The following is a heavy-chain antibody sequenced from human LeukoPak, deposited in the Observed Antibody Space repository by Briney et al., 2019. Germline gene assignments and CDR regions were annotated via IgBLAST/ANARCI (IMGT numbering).Heavy chain of an antibody. V-gene: IGHV1-18*01. Sequence: ASVKVSCKASGYTFTNYGITWVRQAPGQGLEWMGWISPYNGNTNYPQKFQGRVTMTTDTSTSTAYMELRSLRSDDTALYYCATEGGWQPTDYGDRVYWGQGTLVTVSS. CDR2: ISPYNGNT. CDR3: ATEGGWQPTDYGDRVY. D-gene: IGHD4-17*01. J-gene: IGHJ4*02. CDR1: GYTFTNYG.